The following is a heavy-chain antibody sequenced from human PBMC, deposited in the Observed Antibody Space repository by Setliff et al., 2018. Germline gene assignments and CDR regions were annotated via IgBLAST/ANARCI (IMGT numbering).Heavy chain of an antibody. CDR1: GYTFTGYY. V-gene: IGHV1-2*04. CDR2: INPNSGGT. D-gene: IGHD6-19*01. Sequence: GASVKVSCKASGYTFTGYYMHWVRQAPGQGLEWMGWINPNSGGTNYAQKFQGWVTMTRDTSISTAYMELSRLRSDDTAVYYCARALFPLYSSGWQYYFDYWGQGTLVTVSS. CDR3: ARALFPLYSSGWQYYFDY. J-gene: IGHJ4*02.